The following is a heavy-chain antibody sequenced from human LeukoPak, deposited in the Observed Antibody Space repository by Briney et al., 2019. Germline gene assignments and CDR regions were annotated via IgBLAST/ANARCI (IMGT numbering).Heavy chain of an antibody. J-gene: IGHJ4*02. CDR3: ARGGGSYYYFDY. V-gene: IGHV3-20*04. CDR1: GFTFDDYG. Sequence: GGSLRLSCAASGFTFDDYGMSWVRQAPGKGLEWVTGINWNGGSTGYADSVKGRFTISRDNAKNSLYLQMNSLRAEDTALYYCARGGGSYYYFDYWGQGTLVTVSS. CDR2: INWNGGST. D-gene: IGHD1-26*01.